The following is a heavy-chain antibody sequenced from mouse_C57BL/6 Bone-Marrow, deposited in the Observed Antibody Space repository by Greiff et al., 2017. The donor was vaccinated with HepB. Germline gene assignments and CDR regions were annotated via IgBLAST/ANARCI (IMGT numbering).Heavy chain of an antibody. CDR2: ISDGGSYT. V-gene: IGHV5-4*01. D-gene: IGHD1-1*01. J-gene: IGHJ2*01. CDR1: GFTFSSYA. Sequence: EVNVVESGGGLVKPGGSLKLSCAASGFTFSSYAMSWVRQTPEKRLEWVATISDGGSYTYYPDNVKGRFTISRDNAKNNLYLQMSHLKSEDTAMYYCARDDNSNLLLRPLDYWGQGTTLTVSS. CDR3: ARDDNSNLLLRPLDY.